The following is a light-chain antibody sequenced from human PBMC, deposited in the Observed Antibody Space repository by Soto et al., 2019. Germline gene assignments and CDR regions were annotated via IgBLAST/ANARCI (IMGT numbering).Light chain of an antibody. Sequence: QSALTQPRSVSGSAGQSVTSSCTGTSSEVGVYNYVSWYQQHPGKAPQLVIYDVIKRPSGVPYRFSGSKSGNTASLTISGLQAEDEADYYCCSYAGSSLWVFGGGTKLTVL. CDR2: DVI. CDR1: SSEVGVYNY. J-gene: IGLJ3*02. CDR3: CSYAGSSLWV. V-gene: IGLV2-11*01.